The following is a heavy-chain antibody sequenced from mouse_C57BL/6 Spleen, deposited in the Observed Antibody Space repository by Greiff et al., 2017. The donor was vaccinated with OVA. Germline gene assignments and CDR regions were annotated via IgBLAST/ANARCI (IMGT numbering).Heavy chain of an antibody. J-gene: IGHJ2*01. Sequence: QVQLQQPGAELVMPGASVKLSCKASGYTFTSYWMHWVKQRPGQGLEWIGEIDPSDSYTNYNQKFKGKSTLTVDKSSSTAYMQLSSLTSEDSAVYYCARRGYGNYADYWGQGTTRTVSS. CDR1: GYTFTSYW. V-gene: IGHV1-69*01. D-gene: IGHD2-10*02. CDR3: ARRGYGNYADY. CDR2: IDPSDSYT.